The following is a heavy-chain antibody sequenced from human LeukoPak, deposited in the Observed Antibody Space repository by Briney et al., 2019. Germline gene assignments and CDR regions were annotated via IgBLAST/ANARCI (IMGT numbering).Heavy chain of an antibody. CDR2: IYYSGSA. V-gene: IGHV4-59*01. D-gene: IGHD3-10*01. CDR3: ARSSGPGSRNYYYYPLDV. Sequence: PSETLSLTCTVSGDSIRRSYWSWIRQPPGKGLEWIGYIYYSGSANYSPSLKSRVTISLDTSQNQISLNLTSVTATDTAVYYCARSSGPGSRNYYYYPLDVWGQGTTVTVSS. CDR1: GDSIRRSY. J-gene: IGHJ6*02.